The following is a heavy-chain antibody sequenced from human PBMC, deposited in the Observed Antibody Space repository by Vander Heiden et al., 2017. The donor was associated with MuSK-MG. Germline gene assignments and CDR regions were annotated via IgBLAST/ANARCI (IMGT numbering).Heavy chain of an antibody. CDR1: GFTFSSYA. CDR2: ISGSGGST. D-gene: IGHD3-10*02. V-gene: IGHV3-23*01. CDR3: AKDKMLGSGSFDY. Sequence: EVQLLESGGGLVQPGGSLRLSCAACGFTFSSYAMSWVRQAPGKGLEWVSAISGSGGSTYYADSVKGRFTISRDNSKNTLYLQMNSLRAEDTAVYYCAKDKMLGSGSFDYWGQGTLVTVSS. J-gene: IGHJ4*02.